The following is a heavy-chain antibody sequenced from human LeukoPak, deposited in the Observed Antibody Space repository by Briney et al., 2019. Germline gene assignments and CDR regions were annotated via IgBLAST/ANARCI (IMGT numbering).Heavy chain of an antibody. CDR1: GYTFTSYD. CDR2: MNPNSGNT. D-gene: IGHD6-6*01. J-gene: IGHJ5*02. Sequence: ASVKVSCKASGYTFTSYDINWVRQANGQGLEWMGWMNPNSGNTGYAQKFQGRVTITRNTSISTAYMELSSLRSEDTAVYYCARGKQLAAMAKTYNWFDPWGQGTLVTVSS. CDR3: ARGKQLAAMAKTYNWFDP. V-gene: IGHV1-8*03.